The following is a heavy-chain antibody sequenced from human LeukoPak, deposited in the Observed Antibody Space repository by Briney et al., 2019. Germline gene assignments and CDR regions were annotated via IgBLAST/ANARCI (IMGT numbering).Heavy chain of an antibody. CDR1: GGTFSSYA. CDR2: IIPIFGTA. CDR3: ARSWLGSGSYYSGYHYYMGV. J-gene: IGHJ6*03. D-gene: IGHD3-10*01. V-gene: IGHV1-69*06. Sequence: SVKVSCKASGGTFSSYAISWVRQAPGQGLEWMGGIIPIFGTANYAQKFQGRVTITADKSTSTAYMELSSLRSEDTAVYYCARSWLGSGSYYSGYHYYMGVWGKGTTVTVSS.